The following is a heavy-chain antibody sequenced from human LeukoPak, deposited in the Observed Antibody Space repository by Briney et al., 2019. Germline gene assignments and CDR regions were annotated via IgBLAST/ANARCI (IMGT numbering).Heavy chain of an antibody. J-gene: IGHJ3*02. Sequence: SETLSLTCTVSGGSISRSGSFCGWIRQPPGKGLEWIGSIYYSGTTDHNPSLKSRVSMSVDTSKIQFSLRLTSVTAADTAVYYCAKMELYEGNHAFDIWGQGAMVTVSP. CDR1: GGSISRSGSF. CDR3: AKMELYEGNHAFDI. V-gene: IGHV4-39*01. CDR2: IYYSGTT. D-gene: IGHD1-7*01.